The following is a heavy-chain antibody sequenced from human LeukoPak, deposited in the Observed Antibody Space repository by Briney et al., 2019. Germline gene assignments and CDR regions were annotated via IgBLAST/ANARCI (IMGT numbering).Heavy chain of an antibody. V-gene: IGHV4-31*03. Sequence: SETLSLTCTVSGGSISSGGYYWSWIRQHPGKGLEWIGYIYYSGSTYYNPSLKSRVTISVDTSKNQFSLKLSSVTAADTAVYYCASTDMTTVTNFWSDPWGQGPLVTVSS. CDR2: IYYSGST. D-gene: IGHD4-17*01. CDR3: ASTDMTTVTNFWSDP. J-gene: IGHJ5*02. CDR1: GGSISSGGYY.